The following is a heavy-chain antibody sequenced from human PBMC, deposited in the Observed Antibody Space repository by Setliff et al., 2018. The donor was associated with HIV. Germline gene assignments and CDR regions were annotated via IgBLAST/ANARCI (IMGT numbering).Heavy chain of an antibody. D-gene: IGHD2-8*02. CDR3: AKSLLVAGNDY. J-gene: IGHJ4*02. Sequence: GASLRLSCAASGFTFSSYSMNWVRQAPGKGLEWVSAISSGGEIMFYADSVKGRFTISRDNSKNTLYLQMISLRADDTAVYYCAKSLLVAGNDYWGQGTLVTVSS. CDR2: ISSGGEIM. CDR1: GFTFSSYS. V-gene: IGHV3-23*01.